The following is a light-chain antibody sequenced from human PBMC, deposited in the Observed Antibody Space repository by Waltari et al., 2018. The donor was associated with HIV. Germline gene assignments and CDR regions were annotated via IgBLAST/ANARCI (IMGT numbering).Light chain of an antibody. V-gene: IGLV3-1*01. CDR1: NLRAHS. CDR2: QDH. J-gene: IGLJ1*01. Sequence: SYDLTQPPSVSVSPGQTTTITCSGDNLRAHSVCWYQQKPGQSPIMIIYQDHKRPSGIPERFSGSNSGTTATLTITGTQAVDEADYYCQTWDSDNYVFGPGTKVTVL. CDR3: QTWDSDNYV.